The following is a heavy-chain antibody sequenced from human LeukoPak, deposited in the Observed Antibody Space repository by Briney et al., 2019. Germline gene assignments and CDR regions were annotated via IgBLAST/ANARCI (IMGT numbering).Heavy chain of an antibody. Sequence: GGSLRLSCAASGFTFSSYAMTWVRQAPGKGLEWVANIKQDGSEKYYVDSVKGRFTISRDNAKNSLYLQMNSLRAEDTAVYYCARVGRGRYSYIDYWGQGTLVTVSS. CDR1: GFTFSSYA. CDR3: ARVGRGRYSYIDY. CDR2: IKQDGSEK. J-gene: IGHJ4*02. V-gene: IGHV3-7*01. D-gene: IGHD6-19*01.